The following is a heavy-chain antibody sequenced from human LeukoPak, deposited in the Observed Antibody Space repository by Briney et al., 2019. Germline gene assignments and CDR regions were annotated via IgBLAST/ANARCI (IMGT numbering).Heavy chain of an antibody. D-gene: IGHD3-22*01. CDR1: GGSFSGYY. J-gene: IGHJ4*02. Sequence: SETLSLTCAVYGGSFSGYYWSWIRQPPGKGLEWIGEINHSGSTNYNPSLKSRVTISVDTSKNQFSLKLSSVTAADTAVYYCARRDYIGDSSGYYHTPQSYFDYWGQGTLVTVSS. V-gene: IGHV4-34*01. CDR3: ARRDYIGDSSGYYHTPQSYFDY. CDR2: INHSGST.